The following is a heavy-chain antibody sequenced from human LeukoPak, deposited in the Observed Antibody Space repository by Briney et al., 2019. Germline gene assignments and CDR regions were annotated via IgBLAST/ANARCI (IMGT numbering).Heavy chain of an antibody. CDR2: INQSGST. Sequence: PSETLSLTCAVSGGSFSDYYWSWIRQSPGRGLEWIGEINQSGSTDYNPSLKSRVIISMDTSKTQFSLNLSSVTAADTAVYYCARDFDSSGYYPFYWGQETPVTVSS. CDR1: GGSFSDYY. J-gene: IGHJ4*02. V-gene: IGHV4-34*01. CDR3: ARDFDSSGYYPFY. D-gene: IGHD3-22*01.